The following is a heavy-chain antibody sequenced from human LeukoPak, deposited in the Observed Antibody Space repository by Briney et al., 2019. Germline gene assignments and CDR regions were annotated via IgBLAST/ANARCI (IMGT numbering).Heavy chain of an antibody. D-gene: IGHD2-15*01. V-gene: IGHV1-46*01. Sequence: GASVKVSCKASGYTFTSFYMYWVRQAPGQGLEWMGIINPSGGSTNYAQKFQGRVTMTRDMSTSTVYMELSSLRSEDTAVYYCARGTHVRHYCNDGRCYYMDVWGQGTLVTVSS. CDR2: INPSGGST. CDR3: ARGTHVRHYCNDGRCYYMDV. J-gene: IGHJ4*02. CDR1: GYTFTSFY.